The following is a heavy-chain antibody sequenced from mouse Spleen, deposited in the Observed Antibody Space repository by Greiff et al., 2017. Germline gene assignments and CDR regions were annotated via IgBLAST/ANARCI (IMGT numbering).Heavy chain of an antibody. D-gene: IGHD2-10*02. Sequence: VQLQQSGAELVRSGASVKLSCTASGFNIKDYYMHWVKQRPEQGLEWIGWIDPENGDSEYAPKFQGKATMTADTSSNTAYLQLSSLTSEDTAVYYCNAYGNYPYWYFDVWGAGTTVTVSS. J-gene: IGHJ1*01. CDR2: IDPENGDS. CDR3: NAYGNYPYWYFDV. CDR1: GFNIKDYY. V-gene: IGHV14-4*02.